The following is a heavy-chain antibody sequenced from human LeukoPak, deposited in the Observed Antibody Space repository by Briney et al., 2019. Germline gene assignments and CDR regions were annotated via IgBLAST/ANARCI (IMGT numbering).Heavy chain of an antibody. J-gene: IGHJ5*02. D-gene: IGHD2-2*01. V-gene: IGHV4-39*01. CDR3: ARQVIVVVPAGVDP. CDR1: GGSISSSSYY. CDR2: IYYSGST. Sequence: SETLSFTCTVSGGSISSSSYYWGWIRQPPGKGLEWIGSIYYSGSTYYNPSLKSRVTISVDTSKNQFSLKLSSVTAADTAVYYCARQVIVVVPAGVDPWGQGTLVTVSS.